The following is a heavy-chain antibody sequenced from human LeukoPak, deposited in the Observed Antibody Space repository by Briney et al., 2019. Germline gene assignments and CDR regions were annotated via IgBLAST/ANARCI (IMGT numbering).Heavy chain of an antibody. CDR2: IYYSGST. D-gene: IGHD2-8*01. Sequence: SQTLSLTCTVSGGSISSGGYYWSWIRQHPGKGLEWIGYIYYSGSTYYNPSLKSRVTISVDTSKNQFSLKLSSVTAADTAVYYCARGPLCPEWCMDIRRYNWFDPWGQGTLVTVSS. CDR3: ARGPLCPEWCMDIRRYNWFDP. CDR1: GGSISSGGYY. V-gene: IGHV4-31*03. J-gene: IGHJ5*02.